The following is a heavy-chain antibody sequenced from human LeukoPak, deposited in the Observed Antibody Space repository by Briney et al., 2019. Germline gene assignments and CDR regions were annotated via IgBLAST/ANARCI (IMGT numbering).Heavy chain of an antibody. J-gene: IGHJ4*02. CDR2: ISAYNGNT. V-gene: IGHV1-18*01. Sequence: ASVKVSCKASGYTFTSYGISWVRQAPGQGLEWVGWISAYNGNTNYAQKLQGRVTMTTDTSTSTAYMELRSLRSDDTAVYYCARGSAGGGWFVYNYYDSSGYYSPLRYWGQGTLVTVSS. CDR1: GYTFTSYG. CDR3: ARGSAGGGWFVYNYYDSSGYYSPLRY. D-gene: IGHD3-22*01.